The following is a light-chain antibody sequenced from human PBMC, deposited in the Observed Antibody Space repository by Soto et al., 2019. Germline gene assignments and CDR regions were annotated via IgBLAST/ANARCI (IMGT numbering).Light chain of an antibody. CDR3: CSYAGSYDPV. CDR2: DVS. V-gene: IGLV2-11*01. Sequence: QSALTQPRSVSGSPGQSVTISCTGTSSDVGGYNYVYWYQQHPGKAPKLMIYDVSKRPSGVPDRFSGSKSGNTASLTISGLQAEDEADYYCCSYAGSYDPVFGGGTKLTVL. CDR1: SSDVGGYNY. J-gene: IGLJ2*01.